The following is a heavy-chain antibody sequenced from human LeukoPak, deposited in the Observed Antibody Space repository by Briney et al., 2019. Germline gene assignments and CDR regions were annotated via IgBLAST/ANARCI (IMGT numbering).Heavy chain of an antibody. V-gene: IGHV3-20*04. Sequence: GGSLRLSCAASGFTFDDYGMSWVRQAPGKGLEWDSGINWNGGSTGYADSVKGRFTISRDNAKNSLYLQMNSLRAEDTALYYCARVERYYDFWTKVDYYYYYMDVWGIGTTVTVSS. CDR2: INWNGGST. CDR3: ARVERYYDFWTKVDYYYYYMDV. D-gene: IGHD3-3*01. CDR1: GFTFDDYG. J-gene: IGHJ6*03.